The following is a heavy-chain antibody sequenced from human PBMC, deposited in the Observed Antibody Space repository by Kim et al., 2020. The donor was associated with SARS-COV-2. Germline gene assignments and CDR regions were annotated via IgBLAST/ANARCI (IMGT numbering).Heavy chain of an antibody. CDR2: IYHSGST. CDR1: GGSISSGGYS. Sequence: SETLSLTCAVSGGSISSGGYSWSVIRQPPGKGLEWIGYIYHSGSTYYNPSLTGRVTISVDRSKNQFSLKLSSVTAADPAVYYCARAGGSGFAFDMWGHGTMCTVSS. V-gene: IGHV4-30-2*01. J-gene: IGHJ3*02. CDR3: ARAGGSGFAFDM. D-gene: IGHD3-22*01.